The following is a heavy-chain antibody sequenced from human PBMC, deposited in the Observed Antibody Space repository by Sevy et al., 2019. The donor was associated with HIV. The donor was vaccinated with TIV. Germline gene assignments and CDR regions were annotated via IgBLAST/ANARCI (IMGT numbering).Heavy chain of an antibody. V-gene: IGHV1-69*13. CDR1: GGTFSSYA. CDR2: IIPMFGTA. D-gene: IGHD3-22*01. J-gene: IGHJ2*01. Sequence: ASVKVSCKASGGTFSSYAINWVRQAPGQGLEWMGGIIPMFGTANYAQKFQGRVTITADESTSTAYMELSSLRSEDTAVYYCARGEYYYDSSGDPRLDWYFDLWGRGTLVTVSS. CDR3: ARGEYYYDSSGDPRLDWYFDL.